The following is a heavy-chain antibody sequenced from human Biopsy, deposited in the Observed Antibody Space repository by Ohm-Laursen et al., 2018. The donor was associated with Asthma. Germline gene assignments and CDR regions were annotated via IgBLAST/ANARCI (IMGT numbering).Heavy chain of an antibody. CDR3: ARTYYDFLTGQVKDVFGV. J-gene: IGHJ3*01. CDR1: GYNFISFA. V-gene: IGHV1-3*04. CDR2: VNTGNGDT. Sequence: GASVTVSCKASGYNFISFAIHWVRQAPGRRLEWMGWVNTGNGDTKYSQKFQGRVTITRDTSASTAYMELRSLRSEDTATYYCARTYYDFLTGQVKDVFGVWGQGTMVTVSS. D-gene: IGHD3-9*01.